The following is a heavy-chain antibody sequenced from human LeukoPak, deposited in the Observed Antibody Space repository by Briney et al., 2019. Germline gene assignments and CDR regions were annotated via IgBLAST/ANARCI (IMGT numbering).Heavy chain of an antibody. V-gene: IGHV3-33*01. Sequence: GGSLRLSCAASGFTFSSYGMHWVRQAPGKGLEWVAVIWYDGSNKYYADSVKGRFTISRDNSKNTLYLQMNSLRAEDTAVYYCARDPTIFGVVSRTFDYWGQGTLVTVSS. CDR1: GFTFSSYG. J-gene: IGHJ4*02. CDR3: ARDPTIFGVVSRTFDY. D-gene: IGHD3-3*01. CDR2: IWYDGSNK.